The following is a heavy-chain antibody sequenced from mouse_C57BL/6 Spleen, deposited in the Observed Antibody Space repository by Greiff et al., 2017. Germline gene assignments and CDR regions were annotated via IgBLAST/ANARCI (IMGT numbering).Heavy chain of an antibody. V-gene: IGHV1-82*01. D-gene: IGHD1-1*01. CDR1: GYAFSSSW. Sequence: VKVVESGPELVKPGASVKISCKASGYAFSSSWMNWVKQRPGKGLEWIGRIYPGDGDTNYNGKFKGKATLTADKSSSTAYMQLSSLTSEDSAVYFCARPIDYYGSSYRYFDVWGTGTTVTVSS. CDR3: ARPIDYYGSSYRYFDV. CDR2: IYPGDGDT. J-gene: IGHJ1*03.